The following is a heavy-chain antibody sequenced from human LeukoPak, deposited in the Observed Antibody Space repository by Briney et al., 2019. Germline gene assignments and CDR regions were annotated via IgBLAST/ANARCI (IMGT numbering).Heavy chain of an antibody. CDR2: IIPIFGTA. CDR1: GGTFSSYA. V-gene: IGHV1-69*06. CDR3: ARDPLAYSSSWYFGY. J-gene: IGHJ4*02. D-gene: IGHD6-13*01. Sequence: SVTVSCKASGGTFSSYAISWVRQAPGQGLEWMGGIIPIFGTANYAQKFQGRVTITADKSTSTAYMELSSLRSEDTAVYYCARDPLAYSSSWYFGYWGQGTLVTVSS.